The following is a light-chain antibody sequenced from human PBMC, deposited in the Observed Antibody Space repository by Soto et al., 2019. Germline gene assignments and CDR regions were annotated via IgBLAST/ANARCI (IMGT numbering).Light chain of an antibody. V-gene: IGKV3-20*01. Sequence: EVVLTQSPGTLSLSPGERATLSCRASQSVSTSFLAWYHQKPGQAPRLLIYGAFSRATGIPDRFSGSGSGTDFTLTISRLEPEDFAVYYCQQYGNSIPITFGQGTRLEIK. CDR3: QQYGNSIPIT. J-gene: IGKJ5*01. CDR2: GAF. CDR1: QSVSTSF.